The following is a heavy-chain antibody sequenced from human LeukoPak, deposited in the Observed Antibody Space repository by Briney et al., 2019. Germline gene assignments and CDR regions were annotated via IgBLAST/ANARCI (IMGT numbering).Heavy chain of an antibody. Sequence: ASVKVSCKASGYTFTGYYIHWVRQAPGQGLEWMGWIDPNTGDTNYAQKFQGRVTMTRDTSISTAYMELTRLTSDDTAMYYCARGYGDPDYWGQGTLVTVSS. D-gene: IGHD4/OR15-4a*01. CDR3: ARGYGDPDY. CDR1: GYTFTGYY. CDR2: IDPNTGDT. J-gene: IGHJ4*02. V-gene: IGHV1-2*02.